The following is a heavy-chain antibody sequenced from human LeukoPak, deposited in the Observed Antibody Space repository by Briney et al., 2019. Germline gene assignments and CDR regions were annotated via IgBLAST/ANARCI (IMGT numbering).Heavy chain of an antibody. J-gene: IGHJ4*02. CDR2: IRYDGSNK. Sequence: GGSLRLSCAASGFTFRNYDMHWVRQAPGKGLEWVAFIRYDGSNKYYADSVKGRFTISRDNSKNTLYLQMNSLRAEDTAVYYCAKDLPYYDFWSGYNAFEYWGQGTLVTVSS. CDR1: GFTFRNYD. V-gene: IGHV3-30*02. CDR3: AKDLPYYDFWSGYNAFEY. D-gene: IGHD3-3*01.